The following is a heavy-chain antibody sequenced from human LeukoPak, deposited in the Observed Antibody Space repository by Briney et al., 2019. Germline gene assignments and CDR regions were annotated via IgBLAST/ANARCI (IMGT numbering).Heavy chain of an antibody. CDR2: IIPIFGTA. Sequence: GSSVKVSCKASGGTFSSYAISWVRQAPGQGLEWMGGIIPIFGTANYAQKFQGRVTITADKSTSTAYMELSSLRSEDTAVYYCAREVGNYYGSGNLYYWGQGTLVTVSS. J-gene: IGHJ4*02. CDR1: GGTFSSYA. CDR3: AREVGNYYGSGNLYY. D-gene: IGHD3-10*01. V-gene: IGHV1-69*06.